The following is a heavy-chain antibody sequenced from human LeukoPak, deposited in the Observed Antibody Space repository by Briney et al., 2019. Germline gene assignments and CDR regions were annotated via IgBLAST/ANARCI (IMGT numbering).Heavy chain of an antibody. V-gene: IGHV3-64D*06. CDR3: VKFGVGGIFEY. CDR2: ISSNGDRI. D-gene: IGHD1-26*01. J-gene: IGHJ4*02. Sequence: GGSLRLACSASGFTFSLNAMHWVRQAPGKRLQYVSAISSNGDRIYYADSVKGRFTISRDNYRSMLYLQMSSLKSDDTGVYYCVKFGVGGIFEYWGQGTLVTVSS. CDR1: GFTFSLNA.